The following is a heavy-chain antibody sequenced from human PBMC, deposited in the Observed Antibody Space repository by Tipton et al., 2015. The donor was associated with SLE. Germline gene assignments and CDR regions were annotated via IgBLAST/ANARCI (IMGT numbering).Heavy chain of an antibody. Sequence: SLRLSCVASGFSFSNFCMHWVRQAPGKGLEWVAFIRYDGTKEYYADSVKGRFTISRDNSKNTVYMQMNNLRPEDTAMYHCSKEPAGIGVAGTDFWGQGTLVTVSS. J-gene: IGHJ4*02. CDR1: GFSFSNFC. CDR2: IRYDGTKE. CDR3: SKEPAGIGVAGTDF. V-gene: IGHV3-30*02. D-gene: IGHD6-19*01.